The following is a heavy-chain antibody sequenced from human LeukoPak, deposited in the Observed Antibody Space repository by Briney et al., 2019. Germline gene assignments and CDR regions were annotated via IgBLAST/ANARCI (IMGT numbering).Heavy chain of an antibody. CDR2: IYYSGST. J-gene: IGHJ6*02. CDR3: ARAVKRITMVRGGYGMDV. V-gene: IGHV4-59*01. D-gene: IGHD3-10*01. Sequence: SETLSLTCTVSGGSISSYYWSWIRQPPGKGLEWIGYIYYSGSTNYNPSLKSRVTISVDTSKNQFFLKLSSVTAADTAVYYCARAVKRITMVRGGYGMDVWGQGTTVTVSS. CDR1: GGSISSYY.